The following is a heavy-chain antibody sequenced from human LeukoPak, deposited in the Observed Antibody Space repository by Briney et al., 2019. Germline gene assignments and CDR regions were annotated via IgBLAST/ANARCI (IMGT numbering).Heavy chain of an antibody. Sequence: AGGSLRLSCAASGFTFSSYAMSWVRQAPGKGLEWVSVISGSGGSTYYADSVKGRFTISRDNSKNTLYLQMNSLRAEDTAVYYCARAGTVLWFGELLYDAFVREYYFDYWGQGTLVTVSS. J-gene: IGHJ4*02. D-gene: IGHD3-10*01. CDR1: GFTFSSYA. CDR3: ARAGTVLWFGELLYDAFVREYYFDY. CDR2: ISGSGGST. V-gene: IGHV3-23*01.